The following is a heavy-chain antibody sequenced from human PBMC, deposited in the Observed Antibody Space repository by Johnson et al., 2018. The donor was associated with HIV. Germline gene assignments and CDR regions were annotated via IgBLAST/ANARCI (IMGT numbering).Heavy chain of an antibody. J-gene: IGHJ3*02. Sequence: VQLVESGGGLIQPGGSLRLSCAASGFTVSSSYMSWVRQAPGQGLAWVSVLYSGGHTYYADSVMGSFTIYRDNSKNTLYLQMNSLRAEDTAVYHCAREGAWEVRPGAFDIWGQGTTVTVSS. CDR2: LYSGGHT. CDR1: GFTVSSSY. V-gene: IGHV3-53*01. D-gene: IGHD1-26*01. CDR3: AREGAWEVRPGAFDI.